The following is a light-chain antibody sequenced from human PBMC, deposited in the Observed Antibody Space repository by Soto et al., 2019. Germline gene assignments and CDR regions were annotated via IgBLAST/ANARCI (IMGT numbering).Light chain of an antibody. V-gene: IGLV1-40*01. J-gene: IGLJ1*01. CDR2: GNT. CDR1: TSNIRAGSH. CDR3: QTYDITLSDLNV. Sequence: QSVLTHPPSITDAPGQRVTISCTGSTSNIRAGSHVHWYNQLSGSASKLLIYGNTNRPSGVPDRFSGSKAGTAASLAIAGLQPEEEGDYTCQTYDITLSDLNVFVTETKVIGL.